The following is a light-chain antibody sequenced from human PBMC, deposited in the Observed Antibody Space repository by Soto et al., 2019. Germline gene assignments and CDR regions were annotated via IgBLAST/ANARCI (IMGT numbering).Light chain of an antibody. CDR3: QQYDNLPRALT. CDR2: DAS. CDR1: QDISNY. V-gene: IGKV1-33*01. J-gene: IGKJ4*01. Sequence: DLPMTQSPSSLSASVGDRVTITCQASQDISNYLNWYQQKPGKAPKLLIYDASNSETGVPSRFSGSGSGTDFTFTISSLQPEDIATYYCQQYDNLPRALTFGGGTKVEIK.